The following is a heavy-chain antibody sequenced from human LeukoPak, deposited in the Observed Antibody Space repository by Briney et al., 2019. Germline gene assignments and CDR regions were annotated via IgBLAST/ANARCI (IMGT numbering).Heavy chain of an antibody. V-gene: IGHV1-69*04. J-gene: IGHJ5*02. CDR2: IIPFLGIA. CDR3: ARDNGLAAWSSVDP. D-gene: IGHD2-15*01. CDR1: GGTFISYA. Sequence: ASVKDSCKASGGTFISYAISWVGQAPCQGLDWMGRIIPFLGIANYAQKFQGSVTITADKSTSTAYMELSSLRSEDTAVYYCARDNGLAAWSSVDPWGQGTLVTVSS.